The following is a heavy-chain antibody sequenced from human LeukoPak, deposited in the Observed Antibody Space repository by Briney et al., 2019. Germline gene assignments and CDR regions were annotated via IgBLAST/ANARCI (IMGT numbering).Heavy chain of an antibody. Sequence: SETLSLTCTVSGGSISSYYWSWIRQPPGKGLEWIGYIFDSGSTNYNPSLKSRVTISVDTSKNQFSLKLSSVTAADTAVYYCARELRWSYFDYWGQGTLVTVSS. J-gene: IGHJ4*02. V-gene: IGHV4-59*01. CDR2: IFDSGST. CDR3: ARELRWSYFDY. D-gene: IGHD4-23*01. CDR1: GGSISSYY.